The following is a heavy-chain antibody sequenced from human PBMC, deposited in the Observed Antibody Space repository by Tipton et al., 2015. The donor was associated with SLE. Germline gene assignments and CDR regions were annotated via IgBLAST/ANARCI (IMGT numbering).Heavy chain of an antibody. CDR1: GGSISSGNYY. CDR3: ARGGAGITMVRGATYYYYYMDV. Sequence: LRLSCSVSGGSISSGNYYWTWIRQPAGKGLEWIGRIYTRGSTKYNPSLKSRVTMSVDTSKNQFSLKLSSVTAADTAVYYCARGGAGITMVRGATYYYYYMDVWGKGTTVTVSS. D-gene: IGHD3-10*01. CDR2: IYTRGST. J-gene: IGHJ6*03. V-gene: IGHV4-61*02.